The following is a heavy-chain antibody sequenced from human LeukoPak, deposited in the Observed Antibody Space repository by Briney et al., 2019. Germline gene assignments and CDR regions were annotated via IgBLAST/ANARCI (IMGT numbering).Heavy chain of an antibody. CDR1: GGSFSGYY. J-gene: IGHJ4*02. V-gene: IGHV4-34*01. CDR2: INHSGST. D-gene: IGHD1-26*01. Sequence: PTETLSLTCAVYGGSFSGYYWSWIRQPPGKGLEWIGEINHSGSTNYNPSLKSRVTISVDTSKNQFSLKLSSVTAADTAVYYCARQVGATEENDYWGQGTLVTVSS. CDR3: ARQVGATEENDY.